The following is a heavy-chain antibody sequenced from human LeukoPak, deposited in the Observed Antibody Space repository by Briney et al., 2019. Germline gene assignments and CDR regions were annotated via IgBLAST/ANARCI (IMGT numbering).Heavy chain of an antibody. Sequence: GGSLRLSCAASGFTFSNYAMHWVRQAPGKGLEWVSSISSSGTYFYYADSVKGRFTISRDNAKDSLYLQMNSLRVEDTAVYFCARGLFGVINPTDYWGQGTLVTVSS. CDR1: GFTFSNYA. CDR2: ISSSGTYF. J-gene: IGHJ4*02. D-gene: IGHD3-3*01. V-gene: IGHV3-21*01. CDR3: ARGLFGVINPTDY.